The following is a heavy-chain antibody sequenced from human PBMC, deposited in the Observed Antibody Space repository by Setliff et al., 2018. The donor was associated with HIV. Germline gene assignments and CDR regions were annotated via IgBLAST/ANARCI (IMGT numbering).Heavy chain of an antibody. CDR2: IYYTGST. D-gene: IGHD4-17*01. CDR1: SDSIRFYY. J-gene: IGHJ2*01. V-gene: IGHV4-59*12. Sequence: ASETLSLTCTVSSDSIRFYYWTWIRQPPGKGLEWIGNIYYTGSTNYNPSLKSRITISADTSKNQFSLKLSSVTAADTAVYYCAREDGNSGWYFDLWGRGTLVTVSS. CDR3: AREDGNSGWYFDL.